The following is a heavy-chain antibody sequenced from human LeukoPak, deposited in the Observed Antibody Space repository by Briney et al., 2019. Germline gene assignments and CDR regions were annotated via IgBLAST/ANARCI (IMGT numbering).Heavy chain of an antibody. CDR3: ASLLRELLTEPDY. CDR1: GGSISSSSYY. D-gene: IGHD1-26*01. Sequence: PSETPSLTCTVSGGSISSSSYYWGWIRQPPGKGLEWIGSIYYSGSTYYNPSLKSRVTISVDTPKNQFSLKLSSVTAADTAVYYCASLLRELLTEPDYWGQGTLVTVSS. J-gene: IGHJ4*02. CDR2: IYYSGST. V-gene: IGHV4-39*01.